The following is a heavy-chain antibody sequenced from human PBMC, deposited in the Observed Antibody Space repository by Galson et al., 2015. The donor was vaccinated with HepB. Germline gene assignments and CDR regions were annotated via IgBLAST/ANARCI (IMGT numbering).Heavy chain of an antibody. CDR3: ARANYFAY. CDR1: GFTLSSFW. V-gene: IGHV3-7*03. CDR2: IKYDGSEK. J-gene: IGHJ4*02. Sequence: SLRLSCAASGFTLSSFWMSWVRQAPGKGLEWVANIKYDGSEKYYVDSVKGRFTISKDNAKNSLFLQMNSLRADDTAVYYCARANYFAYWGQGTLVTVSS.